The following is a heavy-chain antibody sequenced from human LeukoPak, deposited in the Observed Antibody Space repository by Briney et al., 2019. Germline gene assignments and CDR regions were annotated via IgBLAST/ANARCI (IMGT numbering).Heavy chain of an antibody. J-gene: IGHJ4*02. V-gene: IGHV4-39*07. CDR2: IYYSGST. CDR1: GGSISSSSYY. D-gene: IGHD3-16*01. CDR3: ARDRLYETFDY. Sequence: SETLSLTCTVSGGSISSSSYYWGWIRQPPGKGLEWIGSIYYSGSTYYNPSLKSRVTISVDTSKNQFSLQLNSVTPEDTAVYYCARDRLYETFDYWGQGTLVTVSS.